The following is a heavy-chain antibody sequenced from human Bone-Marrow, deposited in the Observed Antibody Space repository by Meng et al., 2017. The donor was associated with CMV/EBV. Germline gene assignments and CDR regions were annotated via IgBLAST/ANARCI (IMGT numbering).Heavy chain of an antibody. J-gene: IGHJ4*02. D-gene: IGHD5-12*01. CDR1: GYSFTSYW. Sequence: GGSLRLSCKGSGYSFTSYWIGWVRQMPGKGLEWMGIIYPGDSDTRYSPSFQGQVTISADKSISTAYLQWSSLKASDTAMYYCARKSSGYDPPDYWGQGTLGTVSS. CDR3: ARKSSGYDPPDY. V-gene: IGHV5-51*01. CDR2: IYPGDSDT.